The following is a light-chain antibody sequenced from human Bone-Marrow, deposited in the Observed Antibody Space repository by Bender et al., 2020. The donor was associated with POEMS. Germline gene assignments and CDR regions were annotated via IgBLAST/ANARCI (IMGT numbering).Light chain of an antibody. Sequence: QSVLTQSPSASVAPGQSVTISCSGSSSNIGSNYVNWYQQLPGTAPKLLIFRSHERPSGVPDRFSGSKSGTSASLAISGLQSEDEADYYCAAWDDSLNGAVFGGGTQLTVL. J-gene: IGLJ7*01. CDR3: AAWDDSLNGAV. V-gene: IGLV1-44*01. CDR2: RSH. CDR1: SSNIGSNY.